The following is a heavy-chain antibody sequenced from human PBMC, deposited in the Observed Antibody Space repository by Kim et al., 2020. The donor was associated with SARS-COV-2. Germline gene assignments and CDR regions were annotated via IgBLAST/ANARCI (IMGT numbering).Heavy chain of an antibody. CDR2: INHSGST. Sequence: SETLSLTCAVYGGSFSGYYWSWIRQPPGKGLEWIGEINHSGSTNYNPSLKSRVTISVDTSKNQFSLKLSSVTAADTAVYYCARGRGGCSSTQAKCPYYY. V-gene: IGHV4-34*01. J-gene: IGHJ6*01. D-gene: IGHD2-2*01. CDR1: GGSFSGYY. CDR3: ARGRGGCSSTQAKCPYYY.